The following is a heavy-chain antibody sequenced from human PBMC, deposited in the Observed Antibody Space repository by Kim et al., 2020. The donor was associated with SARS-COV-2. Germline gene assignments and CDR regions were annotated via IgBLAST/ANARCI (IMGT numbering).Heavy chain of an antibody. CDR3: ARSRSGWPGGFDY. Sequence: SQKFQGRVTITRDTSASTAYMELSSLRSEDTAVYYCARSRSGWPGGFDYWGQGTLVTVSS. D-gene: IGHD6-19*01. V-gene: IGHV1-3*01. J-gene: IGHJ4*02.